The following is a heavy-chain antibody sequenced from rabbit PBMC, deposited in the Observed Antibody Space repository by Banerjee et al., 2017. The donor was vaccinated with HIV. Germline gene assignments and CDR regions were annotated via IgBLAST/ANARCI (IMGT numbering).Heavy chain of an antibody. CDR2: IYTGSDTT. J-gene: IGHJ6*01. V-gene: IGHV1S40*01. Sequence: QSLEESEGGLVKPGASLTLTCKASGFSFSNNYDMCWVRQAPGKGLEWIGCIYTGSDTTVYASWAKGRFTISKTSSTTVTLQMTSLTVADTATYFCARNLDLWGPGTLVTVS. CDR3: ARNLDL. CDR1: GFSFSNNYD.